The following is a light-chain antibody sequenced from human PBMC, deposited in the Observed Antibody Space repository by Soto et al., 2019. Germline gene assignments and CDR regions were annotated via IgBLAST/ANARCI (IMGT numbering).Light chain of an antibody. CDR3: MQGLQSLCT. V-gene: IGKV2-28*01. Sequence: DVVMTQSPLFLPVTPGEPASISCRSSQSLLHSNGYNYLAWYLQKPGQSPQLRIYFDSNRASGVPDRFSGSGSGTDFTLVISRVEAEDVGVYYCMQGLQSLCTFGQGTKLEI. CDR1: QSLLHSNGYNY. J-gene: IGKJ2*02. CDR2: FDS.